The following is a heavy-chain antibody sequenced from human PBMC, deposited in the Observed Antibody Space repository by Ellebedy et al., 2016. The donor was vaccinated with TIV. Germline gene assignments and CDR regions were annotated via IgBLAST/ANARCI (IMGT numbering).Heavy chain of an antibody. D-gene: IGHD4-17*01. J-gene: IGHJ4*02. V-gene: IGHV3-23*01. Sequence: GESLKISCAASGFTFSSYAMSWVRQAPGKGLEWVSAISGSGGSTYYADSVKGRFTISRDNSKNTLYLQMNSLRAEDTAVYYCALMSTVTKHPHYWGQGTLVTVSS. CDR3: ALMSTVTKHPHY. CDR1: GFTFSSYA. CDR2: ISGSGGST.